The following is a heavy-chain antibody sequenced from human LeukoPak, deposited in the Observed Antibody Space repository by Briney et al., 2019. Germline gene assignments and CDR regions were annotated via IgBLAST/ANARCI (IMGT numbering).Heavy chain of an antibody. CDR1: GFTFGDYA. J-gene: IGHJ4*02. Sequence: GGSLRLSCTASGFTFGDYAMSWVRQAPGKGLEWVGFIRSKAYGGTTEYAASVKGRFTILRDDSKSIAYLQMNSLKNEDTAVYYCTRATTNYYDSSGYLVWGQGALVTVSS. D-gene: IGHD3-22*01. CDR3: TRATTNYYDSSGYLV. CDR2: IRSKAYGGTT. V-gene: IGHV3-49*04.